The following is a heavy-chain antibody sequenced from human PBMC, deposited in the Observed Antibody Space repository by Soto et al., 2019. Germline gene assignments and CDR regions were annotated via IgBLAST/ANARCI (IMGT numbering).Heavy chain of an antibody. J-gene: IGHJ5*02. CDR3: ARYYGDYRNWFDP. CDR1: GGSFSDYY. V-gene: IGHV4-34*01. Sequence: TCAVYGGSFSDYYWTWIRQSPGEGLEWIAEINPSGNTNYNPSLKSRVTISVDTSKNQFSLRLSSVTAADTAVYYCARYYGDYRNWFDPWGQGTLVPVSS. D-gene: IGHD4-17*01. CDR2: INPSGNT.